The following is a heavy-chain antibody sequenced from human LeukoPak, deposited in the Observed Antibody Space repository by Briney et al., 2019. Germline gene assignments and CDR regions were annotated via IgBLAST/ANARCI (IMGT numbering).Heavy chain of an antibody. D-gene: IGHD6-13*01. CDR2: IRYDGSNT. V-gene: IGHV3-30*02. CDR3: AKDRLIAAADPYYFDC. J-gene: IGHJ4*02. Sequence: GSLRLSCAASGFTFSTYGMHWVCQAPGKGLEWVAFIRYDGSNTYYTNSVKGRFTISRDNSKNTLYLQMNSLRADDTAVYYFAKDRLIAAADPYYFDCGGQETLVTVSS. CDR1: GFTFSTYG.